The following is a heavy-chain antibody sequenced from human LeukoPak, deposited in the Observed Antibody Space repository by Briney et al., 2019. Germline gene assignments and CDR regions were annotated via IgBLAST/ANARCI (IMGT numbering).Heavy chain of an antibody. CDR1: GFTFSGYS. Sequence: GGSLRLSCAASGFTFSGYSMNWVRQAPGKGLEWVSSISTSSSYIYYADSVKGRFTVSRDNAKKSLYLQMNSLRAEDTAVYYCAKDTVKVTTIRRVPHYMDVWGKGTTVTISS. CDR2: ISTSSSYI. CDR3: AKDTVKVTTIRRVPHYMDV. V-gene: IGHV3-21*01. J-gene: IGHJ6*03. D-gene: IGHD5-12*01.